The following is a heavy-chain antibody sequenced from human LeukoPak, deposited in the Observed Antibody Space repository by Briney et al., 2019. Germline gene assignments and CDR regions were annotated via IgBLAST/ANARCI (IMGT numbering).Heavy chain of an antibody. V-gene: IGHV4-59*01. CDR3: SRSGFDLVYNYYGMDV. Sequence: SETLSPTSTVSGGSLSSYFWSWIRQPPGKGREWIGYSYYSGSTNYNPSLKSRVNISVDTSKNQFSLELSSVTAAETAVYYCSRSGFDLVYNYYGMDVWGQGTTVTVSS. J-gene: IGHJ6*02. CDR2: SYYSGST. D-gene: IGHD5-12*01. CDR1: GGSLSSYF.